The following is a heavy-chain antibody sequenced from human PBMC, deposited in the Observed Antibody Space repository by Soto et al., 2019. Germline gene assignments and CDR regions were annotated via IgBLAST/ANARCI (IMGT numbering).Heavy chain of an antibody. J-gene: IGHJ4*02. CDR2: IIPIFGST. D-gene: IGHD3-22*01. Sequence: GASVKVSCKASGGAFSSYAISWVRQAPGQGLEWMGGIIPIFGSTSYAQKFQGRVTMTEDTSTDTAYMELSSLRSEDTAVYYCATVYYDSSGLQRPNFDYWGQGTLVTVSS. CDR1: GGAFSSYA. V-gene: IGHV1-69*06. CDR3: ATVYYDSSGLQRPNFDY.